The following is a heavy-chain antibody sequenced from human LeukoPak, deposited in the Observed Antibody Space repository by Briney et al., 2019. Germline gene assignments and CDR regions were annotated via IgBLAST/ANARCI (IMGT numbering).Heavy chain of an antibody. CDR3: ASGVSSTSCYVDY. CDR2: ISSSSSNI. D-gene: IGHD2-2*01. CDR1: GFTYSSYS. J-gene: IGHJ4*02. Sequence: GGSLRLSSAASGFTYSSYSMNWVRQAPGKGLEWVSYISSSSSNINYADSVKGRFTISRNNAKNSLYLQMDSLRAEDTAVYYCASGVSSTSCYVDYWGQGTLVTVSS. V-gene: IGHV3-48*01.